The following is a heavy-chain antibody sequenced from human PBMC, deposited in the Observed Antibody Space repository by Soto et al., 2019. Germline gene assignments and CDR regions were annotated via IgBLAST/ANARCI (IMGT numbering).Heavy chain of an antibody. D-gene: IGHD3-22*01. CDR2: IYPGDSDT. J-gene: IGHJ5*02. Sequence: PGESLKISCKGSGYILTNFWIAWVRQMSGKALEWMGMIYPGDSDTKYSPSFQGQVTISADKSINTAYLQWTSLKASDTAMYYCARAMAPSYYYDSSGYNWFAPWGQGTLVTVSS. CDR3: ARAMAPSYYYDSSGYNWFAP. V-gene: IGHV5-51*01. CDR1: GYILTNFW.